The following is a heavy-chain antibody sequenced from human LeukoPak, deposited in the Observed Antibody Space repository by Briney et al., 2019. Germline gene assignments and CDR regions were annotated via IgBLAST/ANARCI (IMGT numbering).Heavy chain of an antibody. CDR1: GGSFSGYY. J-gene: IGHJ5*02. CDR2: INHSGST. V-gene: IGHV4-34*01. D-gene: IGHD3-10*01. Sequence: PSETLSLTCAVYGGSFSGYYWSWIRQPPGKGLEWIGEINHSGSTNYNPSLKSRVTISVDTSKNQFSLKLSSVTAADTAVYYCARRRYYYGSGSQSDPWGQGTLVTVSS. CDR3: ARRRYYYGSGSQSDP.